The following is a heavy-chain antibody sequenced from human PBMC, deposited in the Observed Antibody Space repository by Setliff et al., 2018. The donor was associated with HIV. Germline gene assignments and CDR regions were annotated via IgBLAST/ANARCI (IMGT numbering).Heavy chain of an antibody. CDR3: ARGGMGSSTDYYYYMDV. D-gene: IGHD6-13*01. Sequence: SETLSLTCSVSSDSISSGSYYWSWIRLPAGKGLEWIGYIYTSGSTNYNPSLKSRVTISVDTSKNQFSLTLSSVTAADTAVYYCARGGMGSSTDYYYYMDVWGKGTTVTVS. CDR2: IYTSGST. V-gene: IGHV4-61*09. CDR1: SDSISSGSYY. J-gene: IGHJ6*03.